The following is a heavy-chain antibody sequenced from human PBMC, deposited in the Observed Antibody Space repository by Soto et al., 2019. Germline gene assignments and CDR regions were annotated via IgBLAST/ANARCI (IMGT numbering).Heavy chain of an antibody. D-gene: IGHD2-2*01. CDR2: INPNSGGT. CDR3: ARDLGYCSSTSCTYYFDY. V-gene: IGHV1-2*02. CDR1: GYTFTGYY. J-gene: IGHJ4*02. Sequence: VKVTCKASGYTFTGYYMHWVRQAPGQGLEWMGWINPNSGGTNYAQKFQGRVTMTRDTSISTAYMELSRLRSDDTAVYYCARDLGYCSSTSCTYYFDYWRQGTLVTVSS.